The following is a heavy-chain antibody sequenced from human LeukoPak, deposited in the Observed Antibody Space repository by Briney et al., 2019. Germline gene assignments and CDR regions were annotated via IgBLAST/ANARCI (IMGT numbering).Heavy chain of an antibody. CDR2: IDTTTNYI. J-gene: IGHJ4*02. D-gene: IGHD1-1*01. CDR1: GFTFSSYG. V-gene: IGHV3-21*01. CDR3: ARGSFGWHDRWDY. Sequence: PGGSLRLSCAASGFTFSSYGINWVRQAPGKGLEWVSFIDTTTNYIYYADSVKGRFTISRDNAKSSVYLQMNSLRAEDTAVYYCARGSFGWHDRWDYWGQGTLVTVSS.